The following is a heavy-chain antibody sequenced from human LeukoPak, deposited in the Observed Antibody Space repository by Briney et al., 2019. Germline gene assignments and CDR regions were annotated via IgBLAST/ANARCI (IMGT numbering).Heavy chain of an antibody. Sequence: PSETLSLTCTVSGGAISSYYWSWIRQPPGKGLEWIGYIYYSGSTNYKSSLKSRVTISVDTSKNQFSLKLSSVTAADTAVYYCARTTEGGYSYGYFYYYYMDVWGKGTTVTISS. D-gene: IGHD5-18*01. CDR3: ARTTEGGYSYGYFYYYYMDV. V-gene: IGHV4-59*01. J-gene: IGHJ6*03. CDR2: IYYSGST. CDR1: GGAISSYY.